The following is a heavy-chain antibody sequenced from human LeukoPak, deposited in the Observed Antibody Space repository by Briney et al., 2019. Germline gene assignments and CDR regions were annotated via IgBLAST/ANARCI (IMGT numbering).Heavy chain of an antibody. CDR1: GYTFTSYA. Sequence: VKVSCKAPGYTFTSYAMHWVRQAPGQRLEWMGWINAGNGNTKYSQKFQGRVTITRDTSASTAYMELSSLRSEDTAVYYCAREGYSYGGYYFDYWGQGTLVTVSS. CDR3: AREGYSYGGYYFDY. V-gene: IGHV1-3*01. J-gene: IGHJ4*02. CDR2: INAGNGNT. D-gene: IGHD5-18*01.